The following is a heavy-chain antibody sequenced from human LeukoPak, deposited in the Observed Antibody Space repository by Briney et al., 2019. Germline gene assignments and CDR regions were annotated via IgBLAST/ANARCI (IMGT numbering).Heavy chain of an antibody. J-gene: IGHJ4*02. CDR2: ISGSGGNT. CDR1: GFIFSSYG. V-gene: IGHV3-23*01. CDR3: AREVGEFDY. D-gene: IGHD1-26*01. Sequence: GGTLRLSCAASGFIFSSYGMSWVRQAPGKGLEWVSAISGSGGNTYHADADSVKGRFTISRDKSKNTLYLQMNNLRAEDTAIYYCAREVGEFDYWGQGTLVTVYS.